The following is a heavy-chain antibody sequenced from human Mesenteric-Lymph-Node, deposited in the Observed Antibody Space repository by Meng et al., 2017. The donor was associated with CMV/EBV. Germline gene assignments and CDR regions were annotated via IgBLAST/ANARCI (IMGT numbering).Heavy chain of an antibody. Sequence: QITLKESGPTLVKPTQTLTLTCTFSGFSLSTSGVGVGWIRQPPGKALEWLALIYWGDDKRYSPSLKSRLTITKDTSKNQVVLTMTNMDPVDTATYYCAHSSGIAAAGPFYFDYWGQGTLVTVSS. CDR1: GFSLSTSGVG. V-gene: IGHV2-5*02. D-gene: IGHD6-13*01. CDR2: IYWGDDK. J-gene: IGHJ4*02. CDR3: AHSSGIAAAGPFYFDY.